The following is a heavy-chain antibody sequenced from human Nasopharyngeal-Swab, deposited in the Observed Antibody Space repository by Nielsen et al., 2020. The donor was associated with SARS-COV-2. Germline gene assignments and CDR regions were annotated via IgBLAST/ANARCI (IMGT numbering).Heavy chain of an antibody. J-gene: IGHJ6*03. CDR1: GFSFNNYG. Sequence: GESLKISCTASGFSFNNYGMHWVRQAPGKGLEWLSAITGSGPSAYYADSVKGRFTMSRDNSKNMLFLQMNSLSAGDTAVYFCAKDRGYCSGATCYDSYYSMDVWGKGTTVTVSS. D-gene: IGHD2-15*01. V-gene: IGHV3-23*01. CDR2: ITGSGPSA. CDR3: AKDRGYCSGATCYDSYYSMDV.